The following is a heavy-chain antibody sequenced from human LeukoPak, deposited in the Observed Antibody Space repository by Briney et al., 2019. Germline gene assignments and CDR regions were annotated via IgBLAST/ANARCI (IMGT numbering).Heavy chain of an antibody. J-gene: IGHJ4*02. CDR1: GGSISSYY. V-gene: IGHV4-4*07. CDR3: AGATASGSFDY. D-gene: IGHD1-26*01. CDR2: IYTSGST. Sequence: TSETLSLTCTVSGGSISSYYWSWIRQPAVKGLEWIGRIYTSGSTNYNPSLKSRVTMSVDTSKNQFSLKLSSVTAADTAVYYCAGATASGSFDYWGQGTLVTVSS.